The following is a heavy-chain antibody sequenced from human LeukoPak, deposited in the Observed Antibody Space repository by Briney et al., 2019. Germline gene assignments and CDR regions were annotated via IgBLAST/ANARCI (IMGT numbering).Heavy chain of an antibody. CDR2: ISSSSSYI. J-gene: IGHJ4*02. V-gene: IGHV3-21*01. CDR3: ARDKGSIAAAGTSDY. Sequence: PGGSLRLSCAASGFTFSSYWMHWVRQAPGKGLEWVSSISSSSSYIYYADSVKGRFTISRDNAKNSLYLQMNSLRAEDTAVYYCARDKGSIAAAGTSDYWGQGTLVTVSS. CDR1: GFTFSSYW. D-gene: IGHD6-13*01.